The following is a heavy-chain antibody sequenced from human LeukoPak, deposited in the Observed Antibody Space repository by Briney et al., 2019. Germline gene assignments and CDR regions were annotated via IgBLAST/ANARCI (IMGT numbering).Heavy chain of an antibody. CDR2: IVVGSGNT. J-gene: IGHJ6*02. D-gene: IGHD3-22*01. V-gene: IGHV1-58*02. CDR3: AAAGPPYYYDSSGYYYYYGMDV. Sequence: SVKVSCKASGFTFTSSAMQWVRQARGQRLEWIGWIVVGSGNTNYAQKFQERVTITRDMSTSTAYVELSSLRSEDTAVYYCAAAGPPYYYDSSGYYYYYGMDVWGQGTTVTVSS. CDR1: GFTFTSSA.